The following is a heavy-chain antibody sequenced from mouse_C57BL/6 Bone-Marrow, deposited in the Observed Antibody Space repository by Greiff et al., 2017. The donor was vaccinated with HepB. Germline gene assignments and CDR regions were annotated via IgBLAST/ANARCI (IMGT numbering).Heavy chain of an antibody. CDR2: INPNNGGT. V-gene: IGHV1-22*01. J-gene: IGHJ4*01. Sequence: EVKLMESGPELVKPGASVKMSCKASGYTFTDYNMHWVKQSHGKSLEWIGYINPNNGGTSYNQKFKGKATLTVNKSSSTAYMELRSLTSEDSAVYYCARNWDYDGGYYAMDYWGQGTSVTVSS. CDR3: ARNWDYDGGYYAMDY. CDR1: GYTFTDYN. D-gene: IGHD2-4*01.